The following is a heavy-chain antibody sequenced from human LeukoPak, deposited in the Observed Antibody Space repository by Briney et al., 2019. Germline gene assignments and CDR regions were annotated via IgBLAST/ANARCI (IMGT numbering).Heavy chain of an antibody. J-gene: IGHJ4*02. CDR2: IYYSGST. Sequence: SETLSLTCTVSGGSISSSSYYWGWIRQPPGKGLEWIGSIYYSGSTYYNPSLKSRVTISVDTSKNQFSLKLSSVTAADTAVYYCARDYYDSSGYPYFDYWGQGTLVTVSS. D-gene: IGHD3-22*01. V-gene: IGHV4-39*02. CDR3: ARDYYDSSGYPYFDY. CDR1: GGSISSSSYY.